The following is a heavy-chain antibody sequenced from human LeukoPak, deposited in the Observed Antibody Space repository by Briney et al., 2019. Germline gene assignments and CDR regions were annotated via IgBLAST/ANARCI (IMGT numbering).Heavy chain of an antibody. CDR2: IYYSGTT. D-gene: IGHD3-22*01. CDR1: GGSIISSTYY. J-gene: IGHJ3*02. Sequence: PSETLSLTCTVSGGSIISSTYYWGWIRQPPGKGLEWIGSIYYSGTTYYNPSLKSRVTISVDTSRNQFSLKLSSVTAADTAVFHCARHSRGYYDSTGYYYGSHAFDIRGQGTMVTVSS. V-gene: IGHV4-39*01. CDR3: ARHSRGYYDSTGYYYGSHAFDI.